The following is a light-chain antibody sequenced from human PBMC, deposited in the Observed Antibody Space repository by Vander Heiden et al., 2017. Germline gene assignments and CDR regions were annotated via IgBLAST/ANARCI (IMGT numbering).Light chain of an antibody. J-gene: IGLJ3*02. CDR3: CSYAGSSTPGV. Sequence: QSALTQPASLSGFPGQSITISCTGTSRDVGSYNLVSWYQQHTGKAPKLMIYEVSKRPSGVSNRFSGSKSGNTASLTISGLQAEDEADYYCCSYAGSSTPGVFGGGTKLTVL. CDR2: EVS. V-gene: IGLV2-23*02. CDR1: SRDVGSYNL.